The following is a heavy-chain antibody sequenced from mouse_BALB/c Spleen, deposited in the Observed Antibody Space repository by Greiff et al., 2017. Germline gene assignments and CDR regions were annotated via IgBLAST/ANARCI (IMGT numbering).Heavy chain of an antibody. J-gene: IGHJ3*01. CDR1: GYTFTDYN. V-gene: IGHV1S29*02. D-gene: IGHD2-1*01. CDR2: IYPYNGGT. CDR3: AREGAHYGNYDGFAY. Sequence: EVKLVESGPELVKPGASVKISCKASGYTFTDYNMHWVKQSHGKSLEWIGYIYPYNGGTGYNQKFKSKATLTVDNSSSTAYMELRSLTSEDSAVYYCAREGAHYGNYDGFAYWGQGTLVTVSA.